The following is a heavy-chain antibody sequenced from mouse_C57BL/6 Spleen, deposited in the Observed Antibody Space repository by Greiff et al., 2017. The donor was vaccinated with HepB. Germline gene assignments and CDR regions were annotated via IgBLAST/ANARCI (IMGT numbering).Heavy chain of an antibody. D-gene: IGHD6-1*01. V-gene: IGHV1-66*01. CDR1: GYSFTSYY. CDR3: ATQLANYFDY. J-gene: IGHJ2*01. Sequence: QVQLKESGPELVKPGASVKISCKASGYSFTSYYIHWVKQRPGQGLEWIGWIYPGSGNTKYNEKFKGKATLTADTSSSTAYMQLSSLTSEDSAVYYCATQLANYFDYWGQGTTLTVSS. CDR2: IYPGSGNT.